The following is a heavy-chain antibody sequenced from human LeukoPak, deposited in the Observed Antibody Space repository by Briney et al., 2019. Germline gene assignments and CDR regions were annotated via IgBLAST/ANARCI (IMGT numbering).Heavy chain of an antibody. V-gene: IGHV3-15*01. CDR3: STSVAGSGPP. Sequence: PGGSLRLFCAASGFTFSSAWMIWVRQAPGKGLEGVGRIKSRTDGGITDYAASVKGRFTISRDDSKNTLYLQMNSLQTEDTAVYYCSTSVAGSGPPWGQGTLVTVSS. D-gene: IGHD6-19*01. CDR1: GFTFSSAW. J-gene: IGHJ5*02. CDR2: IKSRTDGGIT.